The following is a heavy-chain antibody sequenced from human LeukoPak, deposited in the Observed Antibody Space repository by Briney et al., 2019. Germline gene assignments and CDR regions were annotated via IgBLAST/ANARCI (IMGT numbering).Heavy chain of an antibody. CDR3: ARDRTVDNWFDP. J-gene: IGHJ5*02. V-gene: IGHV1-2*02. CDR1: GYTFTGYY. CDR2: INPNSGGT. D-gene: IGHD1-1*01. Sequence: GASVKVSCRASGYTFTGYYMHWVRQAPGQGLEWMGWINPNSGGTNYAQKFQGRVTMTRDTSISTAYMELSRLRSDDTAVYYCARDRTVDNWFDPWGQGTLVTVSS.